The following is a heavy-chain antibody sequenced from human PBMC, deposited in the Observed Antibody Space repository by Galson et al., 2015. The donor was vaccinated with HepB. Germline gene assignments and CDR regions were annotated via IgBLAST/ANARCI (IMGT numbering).Heavy chain of an antibody. CDR3: VKSARAVAGTDYGMDV. V-gene: IGHV3-64D*06. CDR2: ISSNGGST. Sequence: SLRLSCAASRFTFSSYAMHWVRQAPGKGLEYVSAISSNGGSTYYADSVKGRFTISRDNSKNTLYLQMSSLRAEDTAVYYCVKSARAVAGTDYGMDVWGQGTTVTVSS. CDR1: RFTFSSYA. J-gene: IGHJ6*02. D-gene: IGHD6-19*01.